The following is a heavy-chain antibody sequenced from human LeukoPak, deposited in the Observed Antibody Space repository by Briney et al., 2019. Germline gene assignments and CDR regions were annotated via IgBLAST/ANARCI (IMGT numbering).Heavy chain of an antibody. CDR3: AREAGGYDYVWGSYRKGLDY. CDR1: GFTFSSYA. Sequence: GRSLRLSCAASGFTFSSYAMHWVRQAPGKGLEWVAVISYDGSNKYYADSVKGRFTISRDNSKNTLYLQMNGLRAEDTAVYYCAREAGGYDYVWGSYRKGLDYWGQGTLVTVSS. J-gene: IGHJ4*02. D-gene: IGHD3-16*02. CDR2: ISYDGSNK. V-gene: IGHV3-30-3*01.